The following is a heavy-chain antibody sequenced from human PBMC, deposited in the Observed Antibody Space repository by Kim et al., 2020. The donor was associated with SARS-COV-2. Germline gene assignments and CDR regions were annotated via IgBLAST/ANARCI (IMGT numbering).Heavy chain of an antibody. V-gene: IGHV3-30*18. CDR3: AKGPYQLLWDWFDP. J-gene: IGHJ5*02. Sequence: GGSLRLSCAASGFTFSSYGMHWVRQAPGKGLEWVAVISCDGSNKYYADSVKGRFTISRDNSKNTMYLQMNSLRAKDTAVYYCAKGPYQLLWDWFDPWGQGTLVTVSS. CDR1: GFTFSSYG. CDR2: ISCDGSNK. D-gene: IGHD2-2*01.